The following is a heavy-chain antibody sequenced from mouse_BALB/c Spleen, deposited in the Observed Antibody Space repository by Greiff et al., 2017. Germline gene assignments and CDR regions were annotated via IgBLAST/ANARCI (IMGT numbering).Heavy chain of an antibody. CDR2: ISYSGST. Sequence: DVKLVESGPGLVKPSQSLSLTCTVTGYSITSDYAWNWIRQFPGNKLEWMGYISYSGSTSYNPSLKSRISITRDTSKNQFFLQLNSVTTEDTATYYCASYYGNYGFAYWGQGTLVTVSA. CDR3: ASYYGNYGFAY. J-gene: IGHJ3*01. V-gene: IGHV3-2*02. D-gene: IGHD2-1*01. CDR1: GYSITSDYA.